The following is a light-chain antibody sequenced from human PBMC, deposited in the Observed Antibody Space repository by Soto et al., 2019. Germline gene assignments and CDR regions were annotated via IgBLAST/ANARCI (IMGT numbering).Light chain of an antibody. J-gene: IGLJ1*01. CDR2: EVS. V-gene: IGLV2-14*01. CDR3: SSYTSSTAYV. Sequence: QSALTQPASVSGSPGQSITISCTGTSSDVGGYNYVSWYQLHPGKAPKLMVYEVSNRPSGVSNRFSRSKSGNTASLTISGLQAEDEADYYCSSYTSSTAYVFGTGTKLTVL. CDR1: SSDVGGYNY.